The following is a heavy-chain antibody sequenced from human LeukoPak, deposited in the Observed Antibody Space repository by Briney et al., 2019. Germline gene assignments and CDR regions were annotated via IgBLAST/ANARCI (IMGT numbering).Heavy chain of an antibody. CDR3: ARARPHDNWFDP. V-gene: IGHV3-74*01. D-gene: IGHD3-16*01. CDR2: INSDGSST. CDR1: GFTFSSYW. J-gene: IGHJ5*02. Sequence: GGSLRLSCAASGFTFSSYWMHWVRQAPGKGLVWVSRINSDGSSTSYADSVKGRFTISRDNAKNTLYLQMNSLRVDDTAVYYCARARPHDNWFDPWGEGSLVTVPS.